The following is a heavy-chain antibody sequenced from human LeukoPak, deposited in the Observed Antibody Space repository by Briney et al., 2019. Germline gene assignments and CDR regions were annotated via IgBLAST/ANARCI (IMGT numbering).Heavy chain of an antibody. CDR3: AREGITGTTGDAFDI. J-gene: IGHJ3*02. CDR1: GGSISSSSYY. V-gene: IGHV4-39*07. D-gene: IGHD1-7*01. Sequence: SETLSLTCTVSGGSISSSSYYWGWIRQPPGKGLEWIGSIYYSGSTYYNPSLKSRVTISVDTSKNQFSLKLSSVTAADTAVYYCAREGITGTTGDAFDIWGQGTMVTVSS. CDR2: IYYSGST.